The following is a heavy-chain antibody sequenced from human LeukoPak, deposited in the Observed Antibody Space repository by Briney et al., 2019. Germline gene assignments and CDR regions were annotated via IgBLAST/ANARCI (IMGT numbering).Heavy chain of an antibody. CDR1: GFTFSSYA. V-gene: IGHV3-21*01. J-gene: IGHJ3*02. Sequence: GGSLRLSCAASGFTFSSYAMSWVRQAPGKGLEWVSSISSSSSYIYYADSVKGRFTISRDNAKNSLYLQMNSLRAEDTAVYYCARVVYRGGSGDAFDIWGQGTMVTVSS. CDR3: ARVVYRGGSGDAFDI. D-gene: IGHD2-15*01. CDR2: ISSSSSYI.